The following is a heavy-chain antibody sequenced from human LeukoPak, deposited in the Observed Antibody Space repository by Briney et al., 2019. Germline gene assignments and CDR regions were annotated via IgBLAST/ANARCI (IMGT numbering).Heavy chain of an antibody. CDR2: IYTSGST. J-gene: IGHJ4*02. D-gene: IGHD3-22*01. CDR1: GGSISSGSYY. Sequence: SETLSLTCTASGGSISSGSYYWSWIRQPAGKGLEWIGRIYTSGSTNYNPSLKSRVPISVDTSENQFSLKLNPVTAADTAVYYCARVTSGGYLDSWGQGTLVTVSS. CDR3: ARVTSGGYLDS. V-gene: IGHV4-61*02.